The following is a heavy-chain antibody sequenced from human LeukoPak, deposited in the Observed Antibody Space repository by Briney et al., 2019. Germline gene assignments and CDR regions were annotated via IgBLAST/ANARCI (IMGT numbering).Heavy chain of an antibody. CDR1: GFTFSSYS. Sequence: GGSLRLSCAASGFTFSSYSMNWVRQAPGKGLEWVSSISRSSSYTYYADSVKGRFTISRDNSKNTLYLQMNSLRAEDTAVYYCARDRAYYDSSVVDYWGQGTLVTVSS. V-gene: IGHV3-21*01. CDR2: ISRSSSYT. D-gene: IGHD3-22*01. CDR3: ARDRAYYDSSVVDY. J-gene: IGHJ4*02.